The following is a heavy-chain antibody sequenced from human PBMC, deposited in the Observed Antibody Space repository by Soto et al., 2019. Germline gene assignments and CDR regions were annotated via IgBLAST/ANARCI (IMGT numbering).Heavy chain of an antibody. V-gene: IGHV4-59*01. Sequence: LSLTRTVLGGSLSSYYWRWFRQPPGKGLGWIGYIYYSGSTSNNPALKRRGPISVDTSKNQFSLNLSSVTAADTAVDYCSRAPGKWRISSAGTNYYYYGMDVWGQGTTVTVSS. CDR3: SRAPGKWRISSAGTNYYYYGMDV. CDR1: GGSLSSYY. CDR2: IYYSGST. D-gene: IGHD6-13*01. J-gene: IGHJ6*02.